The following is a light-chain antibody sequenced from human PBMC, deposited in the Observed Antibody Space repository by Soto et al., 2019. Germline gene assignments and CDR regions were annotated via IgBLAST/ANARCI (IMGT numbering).Light chain of an antibody. V-gene: IGKV3-20*01. CDR2: GAS. J-gene: IGKJ4*01. CDR3: QHYETSLPYT. CDR1: HSVNNSY. Sequence: EIVLTQSPGTLYLSPEDRATLSCEASHSVNNSYLAWYQHKPGQAPRLLIYGASRRASGIPDRFSGSASGTDFTLISSGQEPEDFAVYYGQHYETSLPYTFGGGTKVVIK.